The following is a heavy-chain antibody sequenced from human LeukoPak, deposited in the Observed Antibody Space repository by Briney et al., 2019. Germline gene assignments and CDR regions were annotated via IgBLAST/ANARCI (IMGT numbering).Heavy chain of an antibody. CDR1: GFTYSSYW. D-gene: IGHD2-15*01. CDR2: INQDGSGK. V-gene: IGHV3-7*01. CDR3: ARDGRGGYLDS. J-gene: IGHJ4*02. Sequence: AGSLRLSCAASGFTYSSYWMSWVRQAPGKGPEWVANINQDGSGKYYVDSVKGRFTISRDNAKNSLYFQMNSLRAEDTAVYYCARDGRGGYLDSWGQGTLVIVSS.